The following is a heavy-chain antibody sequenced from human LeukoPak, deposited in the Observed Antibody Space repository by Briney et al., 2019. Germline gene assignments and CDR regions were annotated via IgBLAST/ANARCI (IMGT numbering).Heavy chain of an antibody. D-gene: IGHD5-18*01. J-gene: IGHJ3*02. CDR1: GGSISGYY. CDR2: IDYSGST. Sequence: PSETLSLTCTVSGGSISGYYWSWIRQSPGKGLEWIGYIDYSGSTYYNPSLKSRVTISVDTSKNQFSLKLSSVTAADTAVYYCASTAIDAFDIWGQGTMVTVSS. CDR3: ASTAIDAFDI. V-gene: IGHV4-59*08.